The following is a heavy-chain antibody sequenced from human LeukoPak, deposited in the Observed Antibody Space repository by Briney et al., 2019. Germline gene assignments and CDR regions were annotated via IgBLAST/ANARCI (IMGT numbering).Heavy chain of an antibody. CDR1: GFTFSSYA. V-gene: IGHV3-23*01. CDR3: AKDQEVAAAGTWGSIDY. D-gene: IGHD6-13*01. Sequence: PGGSLKLSCAASGFTFSSYAMSWVRQAPGKGLEWVSAISGSGGSTYYADSVKGRFTISRDNSKNTLYLQMNSLRPEDTAIYYCAKDQEVAAAGTWGSIDYWGQGTLVTVSS. J-gene: IGHJ4*02. CDR2: ISGSGGST.